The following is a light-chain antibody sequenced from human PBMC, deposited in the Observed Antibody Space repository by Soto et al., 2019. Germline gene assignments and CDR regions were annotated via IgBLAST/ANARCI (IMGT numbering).Light chain of an antibody. V-gene: IGKV2-28*01. Sequence: IVMTQSPVSLAVTPGEPAAISCRSSQSLLHRNGYNYLDWYLQKPGQSPQLLIYLGSNRASGVPDRFSGSGSGTDFTLKISRVEAEDVGVYYCMQALQTPVTFGGGTKVDIK. CDR2: LGS. CDR3: MQALQTPVT. J-gene: IGKJ4*01. CDR1: QSLLHRNGYNY.